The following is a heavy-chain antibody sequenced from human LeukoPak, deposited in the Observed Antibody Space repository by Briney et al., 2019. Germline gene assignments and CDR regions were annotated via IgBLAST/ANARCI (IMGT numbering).Heavy chain of an antibody. Sequence: GASLRLSCAASGFMFRNYAIHWVRQAPDKGLQWLAVVSIEGNKQYYRDSVRDRFAISRDNSKNLVYLQMNSLRAEDTAVYYCASLGATVPFDAFDIWGQGTMVTVSS. V-gene: IGHV3-30*03. J-gene: IGHJ3*02. CDR1: GFMFRNYA. CDR3: ASLGATVPFDAFDI. CDR2: VSIEGNKQ. D-gene: IGHD1-26*01.